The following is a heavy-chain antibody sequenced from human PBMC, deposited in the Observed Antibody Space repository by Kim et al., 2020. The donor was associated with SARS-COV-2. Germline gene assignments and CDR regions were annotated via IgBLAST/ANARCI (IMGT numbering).Heavy chain of an antibody. D-gene: IGHD6-19*01. Sequence: SETLSLTCTVSGGSISSSSYYWGWIRQPPGKGLEWIGSIYYSGSTYYNPSLKSRVTISVDTSKNQFSLKLSSVTAADTAVYYCARDPKQWLVLKPYWYFDLWGRGPLVSVSS. J-gene: IGHJ2*01. CDR2: IYYSGST. V-gene: IGHV4-39*07. CDR1: GGSISSSSYY. CDR3: ARDPKQWLVLKPYWYFDL.